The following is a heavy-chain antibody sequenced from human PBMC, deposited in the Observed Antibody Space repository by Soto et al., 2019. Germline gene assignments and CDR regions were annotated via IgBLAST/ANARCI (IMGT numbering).Heavy chain of an antibody. Sequence: QVQLQESGPGLVKPSETLSLTCTVSGGSIRSYYWGCVRQPPGKGLEWIGYIYYSGSANYTPSLKNTVTISVDTSKNQFSLKLSSVTAADTAVYYCARGYGDYVFDYWGQGTLVTVSS. CDR2: IYYSGSA. V-gene: IGHV4-59*01. J-gene: IGHJ4*02. CDR3: ARGYGDYVFDY. D-gene: IGHD4-17*01. CDR1: GGSIRSYY.